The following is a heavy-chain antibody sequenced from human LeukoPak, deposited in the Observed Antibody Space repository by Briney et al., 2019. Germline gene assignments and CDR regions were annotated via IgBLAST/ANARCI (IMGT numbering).Heavy chain of an antibody. V-gene: IGHV3-30*14. Sequence: PGGSLRLSCAASGFTFSSYAMHWVRQAPGKGLEWVAVISYDGSNKYYADSVKGRFTISRDNSKNTLYLQMNSLRAEDTAVYYCARDRGSPFHFGYWGQGTLVIVSS. CDR1: GFTFSSYA. D-gene: IGHD6-6*01. CDR3: ARDRGSPFHFGY. CDR2: ISYDGSNK. J-gene: IGHJ4*02.